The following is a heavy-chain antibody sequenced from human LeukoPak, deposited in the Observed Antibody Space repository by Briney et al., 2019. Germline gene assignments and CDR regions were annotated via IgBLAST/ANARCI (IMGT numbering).Heavy chain of an antibody. CDR2: INPNSGGT. CDR1: GYAFSDYY. Sequence: ASVKVCWNASGYAFSDYYIHWVRQAPGQRIECMGWINPNSGGTNYAQKFQGRVTMTRDTSVSTAYMELNRLSSDDMAVYYCARDRRGSSSWFDYWGQGTPVTVSS. D-gene: IGHD1-26*01. J-gene: IGHJ5*01. CDR3: ARDRRGSSSWFDY. V-gene: IGHV1-2*02.